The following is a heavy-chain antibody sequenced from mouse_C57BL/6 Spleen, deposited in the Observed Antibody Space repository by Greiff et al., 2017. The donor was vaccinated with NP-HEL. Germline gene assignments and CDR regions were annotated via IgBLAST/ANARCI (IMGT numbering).Heavy chain of an antibody. Sequence: VQLQQSGAELVRPGASVKLSCTASGFNIKDDYMHWVKQRPEQGLEWIGWIDPENGDTEYAAKFQGKATITADTSSNTAYLQLSSLTSEDTSVYYCTSLCGSSYDYWGQGTTLTVSS. CDR2: IDPENGDT. V-gene: IGHV14-4*01. CDR1: GFNIKDDY. D-gene: IGHD1-1*01. CDR3: TSLCGSSYDY. J-gene: IGHJ2*01.